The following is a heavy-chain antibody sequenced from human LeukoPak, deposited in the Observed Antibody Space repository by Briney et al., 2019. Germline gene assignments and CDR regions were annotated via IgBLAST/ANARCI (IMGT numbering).Heavy chain of an antibody. V-gene: IGHV4-38-2*02. CDR2: IYHSGST. CDR1: GYSISSGYY. CDR3: ARGSPVGNS. J-gene: IGHJ4*02. D-gene: IGHD1-14*01. Sequence: SETLSLTCTVSGYSISSGYYWGWIRQPPGKGLEWIGSIYHSGSTYYNPSLKSRVTISVDTSKNQFSLKLSSVTAADTAVYYCARGSPVGNSWGQGTLVTVSS.